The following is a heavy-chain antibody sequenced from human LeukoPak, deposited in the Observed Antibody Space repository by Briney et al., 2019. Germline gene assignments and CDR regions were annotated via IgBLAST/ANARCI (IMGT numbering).Heavy chain of an antibody. D-gene: IGHD6-6*01. V-gene: IGHV3-33*01. CDR1: GVSFSGYA. CDR2: IKYDASDE. Sequence: GGSLRLSCAVSGVSFSGYAMHWVRQAPGKGLEWVGLIKYDASDEYYADSVKGRFTISRDNSKNTLYLQMNSPRAEDTAIYYCAREIAARTHFDSWGQGTLVTVSS. CDR3: AREIAARTHFDS. J-gene: IGHJ4*02.